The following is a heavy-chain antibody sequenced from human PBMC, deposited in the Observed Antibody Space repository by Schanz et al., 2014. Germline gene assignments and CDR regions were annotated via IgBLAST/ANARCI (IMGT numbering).Heavy chain of an antibody. Sequence: QLQLVQSGAEVKKPGSSVKVSCKLSGGTFSSYTISWMRQAPGQGLEWMGRIIPILGIANYAQKFQGRVTITRDTLASTAYMEVSSLRSEDTAVYYCAMGGYQLHHWGQGTLVTVSS. CDR1: GGTFSSYT. CDR3: AMGGYQLHH. J-gene: IGHJ4*02. D-gene: IGHD1-7*01. V-gene: IGHV1-69*02. CDR2: IIPILGIA.